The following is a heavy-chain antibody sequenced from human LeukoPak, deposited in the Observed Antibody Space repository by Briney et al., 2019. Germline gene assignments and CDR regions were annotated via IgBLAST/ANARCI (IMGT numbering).Heavy chain of an antibody. CDR1: GFTFSSYW. D-gene: IGHD6-13*01. CDR3: ARGSAAAGTYWFDP. J-gene: IGHJ5*02. V-gene: IGHV3-7*01. Sequence: PGGSLRLSCAASGFTFSSYWMSWVRQAPGKGLEWVANIKQDGSEKYYVDSVKGRFTISRDNAKNSLYLQMNSLRAEDTAVYYCARGSAAAGTYWFDPWGQGTLVPVSS. CDR2: IKQDGSEK.